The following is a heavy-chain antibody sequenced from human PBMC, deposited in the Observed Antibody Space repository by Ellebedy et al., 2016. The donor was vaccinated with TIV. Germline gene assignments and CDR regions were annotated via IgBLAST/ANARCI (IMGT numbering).Heavy chain of an antibody. J-gene: IGHJ4*02. CDR1: GFIVSANY. D-gene: IGHD2/OR15-2a*01. V-gene: IGHV3-7*01. CDR2: IKQDGSAI. CDR3: ARTEKGTFYFDY. Sequence: GESLKISCAASGFIVSANYMSWVRQAPGKGLEWVAGIKQDGSAIHYMDSARGRFIISRDNAENSLYLQMDSLRAEDTAVYYCARTEKGTFYFDYWGQGTLVTVSS.